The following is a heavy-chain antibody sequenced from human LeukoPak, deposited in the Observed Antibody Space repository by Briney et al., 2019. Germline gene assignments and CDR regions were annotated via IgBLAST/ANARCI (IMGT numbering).Heavy chain of an antibody. CDR2: LSGSGYNT. J-gene: IGHJ4*02. D-gene: IGHD2-2*01. Sequence: PGGSLRLSCEPSGFTFSSHALSWVPQAPGKELKWFSSLSGSGYNTYYADSVKGRFTISRDNSKNTVYLQMNSLRAEDTAVYYCAKDPYGTRYFDYWGQGTLVTVSS. CDR3: AKDPYGTRYFDY. V-gene: IGHV3-23*01. CDR1: GFTFSSHA.